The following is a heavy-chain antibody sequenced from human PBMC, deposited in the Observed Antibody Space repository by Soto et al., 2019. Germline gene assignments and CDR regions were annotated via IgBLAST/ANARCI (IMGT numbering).Heavy chain of an antibody. J-gene: IGHJ6*01. CDR2: ISYDGSNK. D-gene: IGHD3-16*01. V-gene: IGHV3-30-3*01. Sequence: QVQLVESGGGVVQPGRSLRLSCAASGFTFSSYAMHWVRQAPGKGLEWVAVISYDGSNKYYADSVKGRFTISRDNSKNTLYLQMNSLRAEDTAVYYCAREAGYDYVWGRSYDYYGMDVW. CDR1: GFTFSSYA. CDR3: AREAGYDYVWGRSYDYYGMDV.